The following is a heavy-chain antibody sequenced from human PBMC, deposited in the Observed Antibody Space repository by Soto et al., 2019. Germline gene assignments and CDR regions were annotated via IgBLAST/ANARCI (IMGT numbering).Heavy chain of an antibody. D-gene: IGHD6-6*01. J-gene: IGHJ6*02. CDR3: ARGRRYSSSSRDYYYGMDV. CDR1: GYTFTGYY. CDR2: INPNSGGT. V-gene: IGHV1-2*04. Sequence: GASVKVSCKASGYTFTGYYMHWVRQAPGQGLEWMGWINPNSGGTNYAQKFQGWVTMTRDTSISTAYMELSRLRSDDTAVYYCARGRRYSSSSRDYYYGMDVWGQGTTVTVSS.